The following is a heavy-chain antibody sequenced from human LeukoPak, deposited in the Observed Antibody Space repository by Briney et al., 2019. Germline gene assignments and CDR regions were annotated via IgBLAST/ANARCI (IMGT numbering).Heavy chain of an antibody. J-gene: IGHJ4*02. Sequence: ASVKVSCKASGGTFSSYAISWVRQAPGQGLEWMGGIIPIFGTANYAQKFQGRVTITTDESTSTAYMELSSLRSKDTAVYYCAGNYDSSGSDYWGQGTLVTVSS. V-gene: IGHV1-69*05. CDR1: GGTFSSYA. CDR2: IIPIFGTA. CDR3: AGNYDSSGSDY. D-gene: IGHD3-22*01.